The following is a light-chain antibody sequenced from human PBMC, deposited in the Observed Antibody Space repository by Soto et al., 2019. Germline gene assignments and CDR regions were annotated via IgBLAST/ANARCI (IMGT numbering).Light chain of an antibody. V-gene: IGLV2-14*03. CDR1: NSDVGGYNY. CDR3: CSYSTSSGPSYV. J-gene: IGLJ1*01. CDR2: DVI. Sequence: QSALTQPASVSGSPGQSIAISCTGTNSDVGGYNYVAWYQQHPGKAPKLIIYDVINRPAGVPDRFSGSKSGNTASLTISGLQAEDEADYHCCSYSTSSGPSYVFGTGTKLTVL.